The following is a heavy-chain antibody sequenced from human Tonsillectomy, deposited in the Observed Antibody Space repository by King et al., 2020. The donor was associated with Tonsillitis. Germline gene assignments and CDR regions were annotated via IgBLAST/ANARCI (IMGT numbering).Heavy chain of an antibody. CDR3: ARDGVTVTKRKFDP. CDR2: LYYSGST. D-gene: IGHD3-22*01. J-gene: IGHJ5*02. Sequence: QMQLQESGPGLVKPSQTLSLTCTVSGASISSVDYYWTWIRQLPGKGLEWIGFLYYSGSTFYNPSLKSRITMSVDTSKNQFFLNLSSVTAADTAVYYCARDGVTVTKRKFDPWGQGILAT. CDR1: GASISSVDYY. V-gene: IGHV4-30-4*01.